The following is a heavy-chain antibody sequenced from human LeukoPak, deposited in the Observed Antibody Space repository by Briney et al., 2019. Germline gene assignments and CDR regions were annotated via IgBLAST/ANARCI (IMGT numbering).Heavy chain of an antibody. CDR3: ARDTSPSRYYDSSGYNDYFDY. V-gene: IGHV1-18*01. D-gene: IGHD3-22*01. CDR1: GYTFTSYG. CDR2: ISAYNGNT. Sequence: ASVKVSCKASGYTFTSYGISWVRQAPGQGLEWMGWISAYNGNTNYAQKLQGRVTMTTDTSTSTAYMELRSLRSDDTAVYYCARDTSPSRYYDSSGYNDYFDYWGQGTQVTVSS. J-gene: IGHJ4*02.